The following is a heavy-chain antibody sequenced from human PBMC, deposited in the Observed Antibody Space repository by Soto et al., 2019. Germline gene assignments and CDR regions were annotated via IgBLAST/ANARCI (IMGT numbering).Heavy chain of an antibody. Sequence: SETLSLTCTVSGGSISSSSYYWGWIRQPPGKGLEWIGSIYYSGSTYYNPSLKSRVTISVDTSKNQFSLKLSSATAADTAVYYCARRDSSCYEYWGQGTLVTVSS. V-gene: IGHV4-39*01. CDR1: GGSISSSSYY. CDR3: ARRDSSCYEY. J-gene: IGHJ4*02. CDR2: IYYSGST. D-gene: IGHD6-13*01.